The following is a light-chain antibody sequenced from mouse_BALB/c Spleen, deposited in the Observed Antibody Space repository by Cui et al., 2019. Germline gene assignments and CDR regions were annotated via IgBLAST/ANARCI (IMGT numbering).Light chain of an antibody. V-gene: IGKV14-111*01. CDR3: LQYDEFPRT. CDR2: RAN. Sequence: DIKMTQSPSSMYASLGERVTITCKASQGINSYLTWFQQNPGKSPKTLIYRANRLVDGVPSRFSGSGSGQDYSLTISSLEYEDMGIYYCLQYDEFPRTFGGGTKLEIK. CDR1: QGINSY. J-gene: IGKJ1*01.